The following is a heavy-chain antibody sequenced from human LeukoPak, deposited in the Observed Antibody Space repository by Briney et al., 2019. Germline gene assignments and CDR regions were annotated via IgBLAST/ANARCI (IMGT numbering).Heavy chain of an antibody. Sequence: GGSLRLSCAASGFTFSSYNMKWVRQAPGKGLEWVSSISSRSSYIFYADSVKGRFTISRDNAKKSLYPQMNSLRAEDTAVYYCARDRGSSRWYGALDYWGQGTLVTVSS. D-gene: IGHD6-13*01. V-gene: IGHV3-21*01. CDR3: ARDRGSSRWYGALDY. CDR1: GFTFSSYN. J-gene: IGHJ4*02. CDR2: ISSRSSYI.